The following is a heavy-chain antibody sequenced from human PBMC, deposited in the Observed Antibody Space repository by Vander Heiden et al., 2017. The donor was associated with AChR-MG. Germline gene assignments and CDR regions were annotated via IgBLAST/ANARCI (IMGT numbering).Heavy chain of an antibody. CDR2: IIPIFGTA. CDR3: AVLIVVVPAASYYYYGMDV. V-gene: IGHV1-69*01. J-gene: IGHJ6*02. D-gene: IGHD2-2*01. CDR1: GGTFSSYA. Sequence: QVQLVQSGAEVKKPGSSVKVSCKASGGTFSSYAIGWVRQAPGQGLEWMGGIIPIFGTANYAQKFQGRVTITADESTSTAYMELSSLRSEDTAVYYCAVLIVVVPAASYYYYGMDVWGQGTTVTVSS.